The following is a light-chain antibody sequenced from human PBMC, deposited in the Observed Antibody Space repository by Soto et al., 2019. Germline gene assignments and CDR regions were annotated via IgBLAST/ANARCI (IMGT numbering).Light chain of an antibody. J-gene: IGKJ1*01. CDR3: QQYYIYET. CDR2: RSS. Sequence: DIQMTQSPSTLSASVGDRVTITCRASQTISNYLTWYQQRPGKAPKLLIYRSSILQNGVPSRFSGSGSGTEFTLTISSLQPDDFATYYCQQYYIYETFGQGTRVEI. CDR1: QTISNY. V-gene: IGKV1-5*03.